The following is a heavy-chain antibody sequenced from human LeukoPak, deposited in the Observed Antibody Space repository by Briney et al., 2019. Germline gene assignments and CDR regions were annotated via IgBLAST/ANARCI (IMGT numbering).Heavy chain of an antibody. CDR1: GDSVSTNSAA. Sequence: SQTLSLTCAISGDSVSTNSAARNWIRQSPSRGLEWLGRTCYRSKWYNDYALSVKSRISINPDTSKNQFSLQLNSVTPEDTAVYYCARGAVAHFDYWGQGTLVTVSS. CDR2: TCYRSKWYN. CDR3: ARGAVAHFDY. J-gene: IGHJ4*02. D-gene: IGHD6-19*01. V-gene: IGHV6-1*01.